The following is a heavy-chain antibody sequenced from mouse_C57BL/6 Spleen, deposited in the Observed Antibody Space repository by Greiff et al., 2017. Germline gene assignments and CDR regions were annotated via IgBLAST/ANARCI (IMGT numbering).Heavy chain of an antibody. CDR1: GYTFTDYE. J-gene: IGHJ2*01. V-gene: IGHV1-15*01. CDR2: IDPETGGT. CDR3: TRGGPGYYFDY. Sequence: VHLVESGAELVRPGASVTLSCKASGYTFTDYEMHWVKQTPVHGLEWIGAIDPETGGTAYNQKFKGKAILTADKSSSTAYMELRSLTSEDSAVYYCTRGGPGYYFDYWGQGTTLTVSS.